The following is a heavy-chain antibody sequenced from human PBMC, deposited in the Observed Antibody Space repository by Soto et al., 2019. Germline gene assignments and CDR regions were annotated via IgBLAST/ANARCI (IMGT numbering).Heavy chain of an antibody. J-gene: IGHJ4*02. Sequence: SETLSLTCTVSGGSISSSSYYWGWIRQPPGKGLEWIGSIYYSGSTYYNPSLKSRVTISVDTSKNQFSLKLSSVTAADTAVYYCARHLWVRATVTTFDYWGQGTLVTVSS. D-gene: IGHD4-17*01. CDR1: GGSISSSSYY. V-gene: IGHV4-39*01. CDR3: ARHLWVRATVTTFDY. CDR2: IYYSGST.